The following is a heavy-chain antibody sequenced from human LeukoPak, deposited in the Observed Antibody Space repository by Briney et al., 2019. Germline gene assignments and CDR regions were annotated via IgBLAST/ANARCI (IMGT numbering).Heavy chain of an antibody. Sequence: GASVKVSCKASGYTFTSYYMHWVRQAPGQGLEWMGIINPSGGSTSYAQKFQGRVTMTRDTSTSTVYMELSSLRSEDTAVYYCARDSHIVVVVAANPYYFDYWGRGTLVTVSS. CDR2: INPSGGST. CDR1: GYTFTSYY. CDR3: ARDSHIVVVVAANPYYFDY. J-gene: IGHJ4*02. D-gene: IGHD2-15*01. V-gene: IGHV1-46*01.